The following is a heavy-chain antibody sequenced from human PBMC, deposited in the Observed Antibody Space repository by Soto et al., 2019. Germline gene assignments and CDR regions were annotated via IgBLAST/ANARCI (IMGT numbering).Heavy chain of an antibody. CDR2: VFPGDSDT. V-gene: IGHV5-51*07. Sequence: GESQEISRKVFGYTFPNLWINWVHLVPGKGLKCMRIVFPGDSDTRYSPSLQGQVIISVDKSISTAYLQWTRLKASDTAIYYCAKSIEGGAMDVWGQGTTVTVSS. CDR3: AKSIEGGAMDV. CDR1: GYTFPNLW. D-gene: IGHD1-26*01. J-gene: IGHJ6*02.